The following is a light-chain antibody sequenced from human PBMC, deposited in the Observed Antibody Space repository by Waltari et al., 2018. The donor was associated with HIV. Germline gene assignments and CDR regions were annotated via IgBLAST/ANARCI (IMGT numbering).Light chain of an antibody. Sequence: SYELTQPPSVSVSPGQTASITCSGGKLGDKYACWYQQKPGQSPVLVIYQDSKRPSGIPERFSGSNSGNTATLTISGTQAMDEADYYCQAWDSRRVFGGGTKLTVL. CDR2: QDS. CDR1: KLGDKY. V-gene: IGLV3-1*01. J-gene: IGLJ2*01. CDR3: QAWDSRRV.